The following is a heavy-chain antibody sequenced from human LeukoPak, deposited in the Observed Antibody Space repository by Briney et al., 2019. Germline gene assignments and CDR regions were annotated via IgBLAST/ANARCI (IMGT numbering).Heavy chain of an antibody. D-gene: IGHD1-14*01. CDR2: INHSGST. CDR3: ASSDRSVDY. J-gene: IGHJ4*02. Sequence: PSETLSLTCAVHGGSFSGYYWSWIRQPPGKGLEWIGEINHSGSTNYNPSLKSRVTISVDTSKNQFSLKLSSVTAADTAVYYCASSDRSVDYWGQGTLVTVSS. CDR1: GGSFSGYY. V-gene: IGHV4-34*01.